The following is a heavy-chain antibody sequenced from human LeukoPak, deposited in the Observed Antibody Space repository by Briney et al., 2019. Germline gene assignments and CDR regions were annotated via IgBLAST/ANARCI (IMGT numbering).Heavy chain of an antibody. J-gene: IGHJ5*02. V-gene: IGHV1-46*01. Sequence: ASVKVSCKASGYTFTSYYIHWVRQAPGQGLEWMGKINPSGDSTNYAQKFQGRVTMTTDTSTSTVYMELSSLRSEDTAVYYCARVNPGGYDYVWGSYRSPLHWFDPWGQGTLVTVSS. CDR2: INPSGDST. CDR1: GYTFTSYY. CDR3: ARVNPGGYDYVWGSYRSPLHWFDP. D-gene: IGHD3-16*02.